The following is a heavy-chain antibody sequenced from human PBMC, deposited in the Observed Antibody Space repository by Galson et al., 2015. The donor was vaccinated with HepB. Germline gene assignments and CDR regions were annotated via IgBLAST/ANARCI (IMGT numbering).Heavy chain of an antibody. Sequence: SVKVSCKASGYTFTGYYMHWVRQAPGQGLEWMGWINPNSGGTNYAQKFQGWVTMTRDTSISTAYMELSRLRSDDTAVYYCARTYDFWGGSGPYYGMDVWGQGTTVTVSS. J-gene: IGHJ6*02. CDR1: GYTFTGYY. V-gene: IGHV1-2*04. CDR3: ARTYDFWGGSGPYYGMDV. D-gene: IGHD3-3*01. CDR2: INPNSGGT.